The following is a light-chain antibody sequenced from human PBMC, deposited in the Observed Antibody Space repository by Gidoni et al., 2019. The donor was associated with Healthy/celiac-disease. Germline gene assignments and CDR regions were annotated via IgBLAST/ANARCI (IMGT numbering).Light chain of an antibody. J-gene: IGLJ2*01. CDR1: SSDVGSYNL. V-gene: IGLV2-23*01. Sequence: QSALTQPASVSWSPGQSNTISCTGTSSDVGSYNLVSWYQQHPGKAPKLMIYEGSKRPSGVSNRFSGSKSGNTASLTISGLQAEDEADYYCCSYAGSRVFGGGTKLTVL. CDR3: CSYAGSRV. CDR2: EGS.